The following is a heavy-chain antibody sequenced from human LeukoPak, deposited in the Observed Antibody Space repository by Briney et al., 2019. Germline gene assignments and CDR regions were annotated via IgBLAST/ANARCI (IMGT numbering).Heavy chain of an antibody. V-gene: IGHV4-59*02. D-gene: IGHD2-2*01. J-gene: IGHJ5*02. Sequence: PSETLSLTCTVSGGSVSSYYWSWIRQPPGKGLEWIGYIYYSGSTNYNPSLKSRVTISVDTSKNQFSLKLSSVTAADTAVYYCARENIVVVPAAIHNWFDPWGQGTLVTVSS. CDR1: GGSVSSYY. CDR3: ARENIVVVPAAIHNWFDP. CDR2: IYYSGST.